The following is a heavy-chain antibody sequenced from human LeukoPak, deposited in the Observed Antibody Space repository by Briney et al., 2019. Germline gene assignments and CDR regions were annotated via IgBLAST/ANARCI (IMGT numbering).Heavy chain of an antibody. CDR1: GYSFTSYW. D-gene: IGHD6-25*01. CDR3: ARPGYSSGWVNWFDP. CDR2: IDPSDSYT. Sequence: GESLKISCKGSGYSFTSYWTSWVRQMPGKGLEWMGRIDPSDSYTNYSPSFQGHVTISADKSISTAYLQWSSLKASDTAMYYCARPGYSSGWVNWFDPWGQGTLVTVSS. V-gene: IGHV5-10-1*01. J-gene: IGHJ5*02.